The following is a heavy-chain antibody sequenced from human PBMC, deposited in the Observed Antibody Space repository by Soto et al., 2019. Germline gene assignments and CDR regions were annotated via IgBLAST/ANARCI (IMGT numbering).Heavy chain of an antibody. CDR1: GFPLSTYG. Sequence: EVQLLASGGGLVQPGGSLRLSCAASGFPLSTYGMSWVRQAPGKGLEWVSSITGTGGDTYYADSVKGRFTSSRDNSNKMLSLQMNSLRVEDTAVYYCARIRGYWYGLDVWGQGTTITVSS. J-gene: IGHJ6*02. CDR2: ITGTGGDT. V-gene: IGHV3-23*01. CDR3: ARIRGYWYGLDV.